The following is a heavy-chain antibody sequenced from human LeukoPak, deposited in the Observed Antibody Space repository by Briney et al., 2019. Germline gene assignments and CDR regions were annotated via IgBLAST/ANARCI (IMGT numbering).Heavy chain of an antibody. J-gene: IGHJ4*02. CDR2: IYYSGNT. Sequence: SETLSLTCTVSGGSINSGTYYWGWVRPPPGKGLEWIGTIYYSGNTYYNPSLKSRVTISIDTSKNQFSLKLSSVTAADTAVYYCARLPSGTFDYWGQGTLVTVSS. CDR3: ARLPSGTFDY. CDR1: GGSINSGTYY. D-gene: IGHD6-13*01. V-gene: IGHV4-39*01.